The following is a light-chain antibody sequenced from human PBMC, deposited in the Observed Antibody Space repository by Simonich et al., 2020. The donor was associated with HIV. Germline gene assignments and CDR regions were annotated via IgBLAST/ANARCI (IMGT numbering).Light chain of an antibody. Sequence: AIQLTQSPSSLSASVGKRVTINCRTSQDIRSALAWYQQKPGKTPRVLIYDASRLESWVRSRFSGSGSGTDFTLTISGLQPEDFAVYYCQQYNGYPLTFGGGTKVEIK. CDR1: QDIRSA. CDR3: QQYNGYPLT. CDR2: DAS. J-gene: IGKJ4*01. V-gene: IGKV1-13*02.